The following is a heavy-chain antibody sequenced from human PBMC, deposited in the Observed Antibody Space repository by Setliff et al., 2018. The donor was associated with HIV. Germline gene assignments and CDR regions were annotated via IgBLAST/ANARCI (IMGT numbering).Heavy chain of an antibody. J-gene: IGHJ4*02. D-gene: IGHD3-10*01. Sequence: ASVQVSCKVSGYSLTELSMHWGRQVPGKGFEWMGGFDPLKGKMVYAQAFRGRVTLTEVKSTETVYMEVRRLGSDDTAVYYCTSFIWVLGYFDYWGQGALVTVSS. CDR2: FDPLKGKM. CDR3: TSFIWVLGYFDY. V-gene: IGHV1-24*01. CDR1: GYSLTELS.